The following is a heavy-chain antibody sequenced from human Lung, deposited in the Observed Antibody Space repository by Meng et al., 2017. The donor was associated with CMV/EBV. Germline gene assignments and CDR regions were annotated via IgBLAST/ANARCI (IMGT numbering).Heavy chain of an antibody. V-gene: IGHV3-11*01. Sequence: GGSXRLXXAASGFTFSDYYMSWIRQAPGKGLEWVSYISGSRSTIYYGDSVKGRFTISRDNAKNSLYLQMNSLRAEDTAVYYCARVDYQTNRGRWFDPWGQGTLVTVSS. J-gene: IGHJ5*02. CDR2: ISGSRSTI. CDR1: GFTFSDYY. D-gene: IGHD2-2*01. CDR3: ARVDYQTNRGRWFDP.